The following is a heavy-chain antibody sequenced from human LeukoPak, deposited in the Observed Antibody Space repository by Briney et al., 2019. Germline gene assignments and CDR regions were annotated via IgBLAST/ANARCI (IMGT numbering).Heavy chain of an antibody. Sequence: SETLSLTCTVSGGSISSHYWSWIRQPPGKGLEWIGYIYYSGSTNYNPSPKSRVTISVDTSRNQFSLKLSSVTAADTAVYYCAREGGEWELLGYFDYWGQGTLVTVSS. J-gene: IGHJ4*02. CDR1: GGSISSHY. CDR2: IYYSGST. V-gene: IGHV4-59*11. CDR3: AREGGEWELLGYFDY. D-gene: IGHD1-26*01.